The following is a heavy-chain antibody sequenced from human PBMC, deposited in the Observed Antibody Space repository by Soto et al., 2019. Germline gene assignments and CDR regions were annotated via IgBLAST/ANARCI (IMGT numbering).Heavy chain of an antibody. V-gene: IGHV3-53*02. CDR3: AREAPMEV. CDR2: IWSAGLI. CDR1: GFTVSSKY. J-gene: IGHJ6*02. Sequence: DVQLVETGGELVQPGGSLRLSCAASGFTVSSKYMSWVRQAPGKGLEWVSVIWSAGLIYYADSVRGRFTSSRDISKNILYLEMTSLRADDTAVYYCAREAPMEVWGQGTTVTVSS.